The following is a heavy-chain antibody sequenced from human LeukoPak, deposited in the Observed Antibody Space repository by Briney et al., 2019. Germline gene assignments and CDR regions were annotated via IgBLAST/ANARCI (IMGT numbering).Heavy chain of an antibody. CDR3: ARDLYYYDSSGYYP. J-gene: IGHJ5*02. Sequence: ASGKVSCKASGYTFTGYYMHWVRQAPGQGLEWMGRINTNSGGTNYAQKFQDRVTMTRDTSISTAYMELSRLRSDDTAVYYCARDLYYYDSSGYYPWGQGTLVTVSS. CDR2: INTNSGGT. CDR1: GYTFTGYY. D-gene: IGHD3-22*01. V-gene: IGHV1-2*06.